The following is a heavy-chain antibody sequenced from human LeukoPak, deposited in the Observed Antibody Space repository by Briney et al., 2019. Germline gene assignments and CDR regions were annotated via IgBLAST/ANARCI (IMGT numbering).Heavy chain of an antibody. D-gene: IGHD4-17*01. CDR2: SNHSGST. CDR1: GGSFSGYY. Sequence: SETLSLTCAVYGGSFSGYYWSWIRQPPGKGLEWIGESNHSGSTYYNPSLRSRISISLDTSKNHFSLKLSSVTAADTAMYYCARDYGNNWFDPWGQGTLVTVSA. CDR3: ARDYGNNWFDP. V-gene: IGHV4-34*09. J-gene: IGHJ5*02.